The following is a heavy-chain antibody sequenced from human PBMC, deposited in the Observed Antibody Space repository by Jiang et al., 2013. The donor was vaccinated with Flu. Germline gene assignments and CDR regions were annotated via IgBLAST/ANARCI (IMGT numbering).Heavy chain of an antibody. CDR1: GGSFSGYY. D-gene: IGHD3-22*01. V-gene: IGHV4-34*01. CDR2: INHSGST. Sequence: TYAVYGGSFSGYYWSWIRQPPGKGLEWIGEINHSGSTNYNPSLKSRVTISVDTSKNQFSLKLSSVTAADTAVYYCARQTITYDSSGYYDDAFDIWGQGTMVTVSS. CDR3: ARQTITYDSSGYYDDAFDI. J-gene: IGHJ3*02.